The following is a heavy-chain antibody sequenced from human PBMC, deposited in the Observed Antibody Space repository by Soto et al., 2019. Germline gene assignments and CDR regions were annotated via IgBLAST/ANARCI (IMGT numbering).Heavy chain of an antibody. Sequence: GASVKVSCKASGGTFSSCTISWVRQAPGQGLEWMGRIIPILGIANYAQKFQGRVTITADKSTSTAYMELSSLRSEDTAVYYCARLAVQQWLVPPPGDWFDPWGQGTLVTVSS. J-gene: IGHJ5*02. CDR1: GGTFSSCT. CDR2: IIPILGIA. D-gene: IGHD6-19*01. V-gene: IGHV1-69*02. CDR3: ARLAVQQWLVPPPGDWFDP.